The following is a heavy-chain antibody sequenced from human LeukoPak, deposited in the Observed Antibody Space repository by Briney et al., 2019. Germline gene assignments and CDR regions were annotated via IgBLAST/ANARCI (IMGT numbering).Heavy chain of an antibody. CDR3: ARERPHDAFDM. V-gene: IGHV5-51*01. J-gene: IGHJ3*02. Sequence: GESLQISCKGSGSNFATYWVAWVRPLPGKGLEWMGMIYPGDSDTRYSPSFQGQVTISANKSISTAYLKWSSLKASDTAMYYCARERPHDAFDMWGQGTMVTVSS. CDR1: GSNFATYW. CDR2: IYPGDSDT.